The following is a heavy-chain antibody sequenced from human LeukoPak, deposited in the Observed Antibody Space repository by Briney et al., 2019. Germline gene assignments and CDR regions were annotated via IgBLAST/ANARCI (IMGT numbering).Heavy chain of an antibody. CDR1: GFTFSSYS. CDR2: ISSSSSSYI. D-gene: IGHD2-2*01. CDR3: ARGRDCSSTSCINWFDP. Sequence: GGSLRLSCAASGFTFSSYSMNWVRQAPGKGLEWVSSISSSSSSYIYYADSVKGRFTISRDNAKNSLYLQMNSLRAEDTAVYYCARGRDCSSTSCINWFDPWGQGTLVTVSS. V-gene: IGHV3-21*01. J-gene: IGHJ5*02.